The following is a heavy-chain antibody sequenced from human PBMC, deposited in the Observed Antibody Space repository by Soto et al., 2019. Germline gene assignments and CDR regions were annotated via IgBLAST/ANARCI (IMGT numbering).Heavy chain of an antibody. J-gene: IGHJ3*02. D-gene: IGHD2-2*01. CDR2: ISFDGSNK. CDR1: GFTFSDYG. Sequence: PGGSLRLSCAASGFTFSDYGIHWVRQAPGKGLEWVAVISFDGSNKYFADSVKGRFTISRDNSQNTVYLQMNSLRAEDTAVYHCARLVIPHIKCCDNWGPGTMVTVSS. CDR3: ARLVIPHIKCCDN. V-gene: IGHV3-30*03.